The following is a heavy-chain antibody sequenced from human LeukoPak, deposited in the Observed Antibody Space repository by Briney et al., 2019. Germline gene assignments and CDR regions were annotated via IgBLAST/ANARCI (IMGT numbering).Heavy chain of an antibody. V-gene: IGHV4-38-2*02. J-gene: IGHJ5*02. Sequence: SETLSLTCTVSGYSISSGYYWGWIRQPPGKGLEWIGSICHSGSTYYNPSLKSRVTISVDTSKNQFSLKLSSVTAADTAVYYCARVGLLQTPDPWGQGTLVTVSS. CDR3: ARVGLLQTPDP. D-gene: IGHD2-15*01. CDR2: ICHSGST. CDR1: GYSISSGYY.